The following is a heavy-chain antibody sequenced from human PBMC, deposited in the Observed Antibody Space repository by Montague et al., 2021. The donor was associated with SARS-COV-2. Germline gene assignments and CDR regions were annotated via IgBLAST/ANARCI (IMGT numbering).Heavy chain of an antibody. J-gene: IGHJ6*02. CDR2: IKQDGSEK. Sequence: SLRLSCAASGFTFSSYWMSWVRQAPGKGQEWVANIKQDGSEKYYVESVKGRFTISRDNAKYSLYLQMNSLRAEDTAVYYCARDLWEGALDYYYYYGMDVWGQGTTVTVSS. V-gene: IGHV3-7*01. D-gene: IGHD1-26*01. CDR3: ARDLWEGALDYYYYYGMDV. CDR1: GFTFSSYW.